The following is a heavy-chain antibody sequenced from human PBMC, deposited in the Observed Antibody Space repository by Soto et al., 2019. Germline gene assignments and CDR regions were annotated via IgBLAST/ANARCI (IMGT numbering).Heavy chain of an antibody. V-gene: IGHV3-23*01. D-gene: IGHD3-10*01. CDR2: LSGSGGTT. CDR3: AKQRAGYGSGSDTFYFDF. Sequence: GGSLRLSCSISGFTFSTYAMNWVRQAPWKGLEWVSALSGSGGTTYYADSVRGRFTISRDNSKNTLFLQMSSLRAEDTALYYCAKQRAGYGSGSDTFYFDFWGQGTLVTVSS. CDR1: GFTFSTYA. J-gene: IGHJ4*02.